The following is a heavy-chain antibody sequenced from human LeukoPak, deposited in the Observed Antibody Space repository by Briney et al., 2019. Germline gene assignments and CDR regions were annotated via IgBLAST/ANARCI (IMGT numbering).Heavy chain of an antibody. CDR2: ISSGGSTI. CDR1: GFTFSSYS. J-gene: IGHJ1*01. Sequence: GSLRLSCAASGFTFSSYSMNWVRQAPGKGLEWISYISSGGSTIYYADSVKGRFTISRDNAKNSLYLQMNSLRAEDTAVYYCARGSDLKYFQYWGQGTLVTVSS. V-gene: IGHV3-48*01. CDR3: ARGSDLKYFQY.